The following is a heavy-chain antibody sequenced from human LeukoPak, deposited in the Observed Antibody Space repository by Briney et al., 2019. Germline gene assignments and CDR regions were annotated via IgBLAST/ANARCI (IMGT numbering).Heavy chain of an antibody. CDR1: GYTFTSYG. CDR3: ARGNWGSTLPKRYYFDY. J-gene: IGHJ4*02. D-gene: IGHD7-27*01. Sequence: ASVKVSCKASGYTFTSYGISWVRQAPGQGLEWMGWISAYNGNTNYAQKLQGRVTMTTDTSTSTAYMELRSLRSDDTAVYYCARGNWGSTLPKRYYFDYWGQGTLVTDSS. V-gene: IGHV1-18*01. CDR2: ISAYNGNT.